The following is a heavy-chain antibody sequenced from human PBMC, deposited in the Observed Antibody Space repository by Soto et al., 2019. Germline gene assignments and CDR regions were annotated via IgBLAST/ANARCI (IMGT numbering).Heavy chain of an antibody. Sequence: PSETLSLTCTVSGGSISSGGYYWSWIRQHPEKGLEWIGYIYYSGSTYYNPSLKSRVTISVDTSKNQFSLKLSSVTAADTAVYYCARSFVQLWPYYYYYYGIDVWGQGTTVTVSS. CDR3: ARSFVQLWPYYYYYYGIDV. J-gene: IGHJ6*02. D-gene: IGHD5-18*01. CDR2: IYYSGST. CDR1: GGSISSGGYY. V-gene: IGHV4-31*03.